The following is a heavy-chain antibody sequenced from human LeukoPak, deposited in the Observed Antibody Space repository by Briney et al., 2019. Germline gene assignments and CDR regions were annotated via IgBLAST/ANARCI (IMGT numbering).Heavy chain of an antibody. CDR2: IIPIFGTA. V-gene: IGHV1-69*06. Sequence: SVKVSCTASGGTFSSYAISWVRQDPGQGLEWMGGIIPIFGTANYAQKLQGRVTITADKSTSTAYMELSSLRSEDTAVYYCARDAYGSGSYGGLYGMDVWGKGTTVTVSS. CDR3: ARDAYGSGSYGGLYGMDV. CDR1: GGTFSSYA. D-gene: IGHD3-10*01. J-gene: IGHJ6*04.